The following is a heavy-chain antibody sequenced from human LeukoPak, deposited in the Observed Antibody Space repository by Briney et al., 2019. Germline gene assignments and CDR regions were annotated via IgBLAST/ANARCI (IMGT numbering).Heavy chain of an antibody. D-gene: IGHD3-9*01. Sequence: GGSLRLSCAASGFAFNTYWMSWVRQAPGKGLEWVANIKPDGSEKSYVDSVKGRFTVSRDNAENSLYLQMNSLRPEDTAVCYCARGHTILAYWGQGTLVTVSS. CDR2: IKPDGSEK. V-gene: IGHV3-7*04. CDR1: GFAFNTYW. J-gene: IGHJ4*02. CDR3: ARGHTILAY.